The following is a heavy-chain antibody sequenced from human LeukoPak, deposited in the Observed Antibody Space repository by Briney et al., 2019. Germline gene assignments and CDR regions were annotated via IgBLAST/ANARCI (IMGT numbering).Heavy chain of an antibody. Sequence: SETLSLTCAVYGGSFSGYYWSWIRQPPGKGLEWIGEINHSGSTNYNPSLKSRVTISVDTSKNQFSLKLSSVTAADTAVYYFARAKKWLRFPSAGDKYYFDYWGQGTLVTVSS. CDR2: INHSGST. D-gene: IGHD5-12*01. CDR1: GGSFSGYY. CDR3: ARAKKWLRFPSAGDKYYFDY. V-gene: IGHV4-34*01. J-gene: IGHJ4*02.